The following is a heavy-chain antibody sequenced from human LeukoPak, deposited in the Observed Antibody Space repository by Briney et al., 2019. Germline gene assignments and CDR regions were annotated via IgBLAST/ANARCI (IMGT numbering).Heavy chain of an antibody. D-gene: IGHD5-18*01. CDR3: ARADSYGSILDY. CDR2: IDQYGRAK. CDR1: GFTFSNYW. Sequence: GGPLRLSCAASGFTFSNYWMSWVRQAPGKGLEWVASIDQYGRAKYYVDSVRGRFTFSRDNTKNSLHLQMSSLRAEDTAVYYCARADSYGSILDYWGQGTRVTVSS. V-gene: IGHV3-7*04. J-gene: IGHJ4*02.